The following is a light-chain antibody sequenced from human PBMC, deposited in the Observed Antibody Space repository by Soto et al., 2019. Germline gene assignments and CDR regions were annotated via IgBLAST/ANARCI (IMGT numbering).Light chain of an antibody. CDR3: CSYTTSNTRQIV. J-gene: IGLJ1*01. Sequence: QSVLTQPASVSGSPGQSITISCTGTSSDVGGYNNVSWYQQQPGKAPKFMIYDVTNRPSGVSNRFSGSKSGNTASLTISGLQAEDEADYYCCSYTTSNTRQIVFGTGTKATVL. CDR2: DVT. CDR1: SSDVGGYNN. V-gene: IGLV2-14*01.